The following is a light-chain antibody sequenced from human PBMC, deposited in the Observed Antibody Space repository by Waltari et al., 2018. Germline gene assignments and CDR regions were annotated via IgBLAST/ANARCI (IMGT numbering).Light chain of an antibody. V-gene: IGLV2-14*01. CDR3: SSYTSSSIPYV. Sequence: QSALTQAASVSGSPGQSITISCTGTSSDVGGYNHVSWYPHHPGKAPKLIISEVSKRPSGVSYRFPGSKSGNTASLTISGLQAEDEADYYCSSYTSSSIPYVFGTGTKVTVL. J-gene: IGLJ1*01. CDR1: SSDVGGYNH. CDR2: EVS.